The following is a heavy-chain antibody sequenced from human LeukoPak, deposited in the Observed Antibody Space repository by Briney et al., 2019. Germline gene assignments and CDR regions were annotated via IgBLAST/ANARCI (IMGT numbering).Heavy chain of an antibody. D-gene: IGHD3-16*01. J-gene: IGHJ4*02. Sequence: GGSLRLSCAASGFTVSGTHMSWVRQAPGKGLEWVAAMYTGGTTYYADSVTGRFTISRDNSKNTLYLHMNSLRAEDTAVYYCAKDEATSGGGLASWGQATLVSVSS. CDR1: GFTVSGTH. CDR3: AKDEATSGGGLAS. V-gene: IGHV3-53*01. CDR2: MYTGGTT.